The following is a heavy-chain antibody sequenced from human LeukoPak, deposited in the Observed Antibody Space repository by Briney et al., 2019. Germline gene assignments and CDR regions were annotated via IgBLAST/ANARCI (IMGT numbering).Heavy chain of an antibody. CDR1: GGSISSGDYY. D-gene: IGHD5-12*01. Sequence: SETLSLTCTVSGGSISSGDYYWSWIRQPPGKGLEWIGYIYYSGSTYYNPSLKSRVTISVDTSKNQFSLKLTSVAAADTAVYYCARDLPLSGTFDIWGQGTMVTVSS. V-gene: IGHV4-30-4*01. CDR3: ARDLPLSGTFDI. CDR2: IYYSGST. J-gene: IGHJ3*02.